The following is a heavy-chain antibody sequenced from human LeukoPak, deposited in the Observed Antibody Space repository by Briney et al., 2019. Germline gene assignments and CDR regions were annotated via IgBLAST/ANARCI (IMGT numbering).Heavy chain of an antibody. D-gene: IGHD4-17*01. Sequence: GGSLRLSCEASGFTFSSYAMHWVRQAPGKGLEWVAVISYDGSNKYYADSVKGRFTISRDNSKNTLYLQMNSLRAEDTAVYYCARPLHTVTWGCMDVWGQGTTVTVSS. CDR3: ARPLHTVTWGCMDV. CDR1: GFTFSSYA. CDR2: ISYDGSNK. J-gene: IGHJ6*02. V-gene: IGHV3-30-3*01.